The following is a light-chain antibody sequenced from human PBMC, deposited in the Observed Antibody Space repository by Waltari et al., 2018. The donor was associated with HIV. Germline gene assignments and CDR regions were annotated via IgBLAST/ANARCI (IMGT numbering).Light chain of an antibody. J-gene: IGLJ2*01. V-gene: IGLV3-1*01. CDR3: QAWDNSVVV. CDR1: KLGNEY. CDR2: KDT. Sequence: YELTQPPSMSVSPGQTANITCSGDKLGNEYACWYQRKAGQSPVLVIFKDTRRPSGIPERFSGSTSGNTATLTISGALPADEGDYYCQAWDNSVVVFGGGTRLTVL.